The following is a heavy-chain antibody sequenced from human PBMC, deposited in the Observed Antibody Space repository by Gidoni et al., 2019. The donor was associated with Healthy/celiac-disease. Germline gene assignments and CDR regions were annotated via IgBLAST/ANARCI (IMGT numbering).Heavy chain of an antibody. Sequence: EVPLVESGGGLVQPGGFLRLSCAASGFPFTTSSMTWVRPVPGKGLEWVSYISSSSTIYYADSVKGRFTISRDNAKNSLYLQMNSLRDEDTAVYYCASLQLWDYYDSSGYWPSFDYWGQGTLVTVSS. CDR2: ISSSSTI. CDR3: ASLQLWDYYDSSGYWPSFDY. D-gene: IGHD3-22*01. J-gene: IGHJ4*02. V-gene: IGHV3-48*02. CDR1: GFPFTTSS.